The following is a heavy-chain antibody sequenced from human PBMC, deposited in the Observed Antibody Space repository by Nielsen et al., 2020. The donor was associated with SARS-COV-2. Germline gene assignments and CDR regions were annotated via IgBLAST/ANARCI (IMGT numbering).Heavy chain of an antibody. CDR1: GGSFSSYY. D-gene: IGHD3-22*01. CDR3: ARGGYYDVVWYFDY. CDR2: IYYSGST. J-gene: IGHJ4*02. V-gene: IGHV4-59*01. Sequence: SETLSLTCAVYGGSFSSYYWSWIRQPPGKGLEWIGYIYYSGSTNYNPSLKSRVTISVDTSKNQFSLKLSSVTAADTAVYYCARGGYYDVVWYFDYWGQGTLVTVSS.